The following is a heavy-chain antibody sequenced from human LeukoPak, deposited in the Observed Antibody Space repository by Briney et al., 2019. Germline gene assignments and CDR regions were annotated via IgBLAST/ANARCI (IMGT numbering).Heavy chain of an antibody. CDR2: ISCSSSYI. CDR1: GFTFSSYS. Sequence: PGGSLRLSCAASGFTFSSYSMNWVRQAPGEGLVWVSSISCSSSYIYYADSVKGRFTISRDNAKNSLYLQMTSLRAEDTAVYYCARADWDTAMIDYWGQGTLVTVSS. D-gene: IGHD5-18*01. V-gene: IGHV3-21*01. J-gene: IGHJ4*02. CDR3: ARADWDTAMIDY.